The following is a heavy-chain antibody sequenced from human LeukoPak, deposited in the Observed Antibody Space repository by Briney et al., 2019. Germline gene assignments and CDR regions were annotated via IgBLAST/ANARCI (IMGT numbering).Heavy chain of an antibody. CDR1: GGSISSYY. Sequence: SETLSLXCTVSGGSISSYYWSWIRQPPGKGLEWIGYIYYSGSTNYNPSLKSRVTISVDTSKNQFSLKLSSVTAADTAVYYCARNPYYYYMDVWGKGTTVTVSS. CDR2: IYYSGST. V-gene: IGHV4-59*01. CDR3: ARNPYYYYMDV. J-gene: IGHJ6*03.